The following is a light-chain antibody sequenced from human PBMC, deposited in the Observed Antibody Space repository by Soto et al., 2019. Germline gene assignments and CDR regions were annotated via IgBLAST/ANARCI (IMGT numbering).Light chain of an antibody. J-gene: IGKJ4*01. CDR2: GAS. CDR3: QQYGTPPA. CDR1: QSVSSSY. V-gene: IGKV3-20*01. Sequence: EIVLTQSPGTLSLSPGERATLSCRASQSVSSSYLAWYQQKPGQAPRLLIYGASSRATGIPDRFSGSGSGTDFTLTISRLEPEDFAVYYCQQYGTPPAFGGGTKVDTK.